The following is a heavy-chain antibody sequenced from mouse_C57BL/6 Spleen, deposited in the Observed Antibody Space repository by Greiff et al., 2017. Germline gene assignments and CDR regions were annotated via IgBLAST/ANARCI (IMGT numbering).Heavy chain of an antibody. V-gene: IGHV1-81*01. J-gene: IGHJ2*01. CDR1: GYTFTSYG. CDR2: IYPRSGNT. D-gene: IGHD2-4*01. CDR3: ARSGDYDVFAY. Sequence: QVQLKESGAELARPGASVKLSCKASGYTFTSYGISWVKQRTGQGLEWIGEIYPRSGNTYYNEKFKGKATLTADKSSSTAYMELRSLTSEDAAVYFCARSGDYDVFAYWGQGTTLTVSS.